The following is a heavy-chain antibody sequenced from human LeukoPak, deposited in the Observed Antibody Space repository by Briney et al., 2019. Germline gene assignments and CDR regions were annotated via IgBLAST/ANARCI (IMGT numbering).Heavy chain of an antibody. CDR3: AKTAQYSSGWYPYYFDY. J-gene: IGHJ4*02. Sequence: PGGSLRLSCAASGLTFDDYAMHWVRQAPGKGLEWVSGISWNSGSIGYADSVKGRFTISRDNAKNSLYLQMNSLRAEDTALYYCAKTAQYSSGWYPYYFDYWGQGTLVTVSS. CDR1: GLTFDDYA. D-gene: IGHD6-19*01. V-gene: IGHV3-9*01. CDR2: ISWNSGSI.